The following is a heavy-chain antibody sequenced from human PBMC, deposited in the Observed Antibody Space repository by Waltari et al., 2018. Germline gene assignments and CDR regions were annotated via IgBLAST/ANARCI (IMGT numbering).Heavy chain of an antibody. D-gene: IGHD2-2*01. J-gene: IGHJ4*02. V-gene: IGHV4-61*02. Sequence: QVQLQEAGPGLVKPSQTLSLTCTVSGGSISSGSYYWSWIRQPAGKGLEWIGRIYTSGSTNYNPSLKSRVPISVDTSKNQFSLKLSSVTAADTAVYYCARADLYCSSTSCYPYFDYWGQGTLVTVSS. CDR3: ARADLYCSSTSCYPYFDY. CDR2: IYTSGST. CDR1: GGSISSGSYY.